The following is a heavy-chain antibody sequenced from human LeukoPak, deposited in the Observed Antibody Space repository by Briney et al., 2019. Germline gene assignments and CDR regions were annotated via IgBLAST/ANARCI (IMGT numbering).Heavy chain of an antibody. J-gene: IGHJ5*02. D-gene: IGHD2-2*03. CDR3: ARVGFGWFDP. CDR1: GGSISSYY. V-gene: IGHV4-59*01. Sequence: SGTLSLTCTVSGGSISSYYWSWIRQPPGKGLEWIGYIYYSGSTNYNPSLKSRVTISVDTSKNQFSLKLSSVTAADTAVYYCARVGFGWFDPWGQGTLVTVSS. CDR2: IYYSGST.